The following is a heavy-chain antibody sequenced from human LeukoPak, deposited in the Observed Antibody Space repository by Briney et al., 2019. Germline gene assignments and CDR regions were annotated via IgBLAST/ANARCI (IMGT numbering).Heavy chain of an antibody. D-gene: IGHD6-19*01. Sequence: GGSLRLSCAASGFTFSDYYMTWIRQAPGKGLEWVSYISSSSTYTNYADSVKGRFTISRDNAKNSLYLQMNSLRAEDTAVYYCARVSESSGWFDYWGQGTLVTVSP. CDR2: ISSSSTYT. V-gene: IGHV3-11*05. J-gene: IGHJ4*02. CDR3: ARVSESSGWFDY. CDR1: GFTFSDYY.